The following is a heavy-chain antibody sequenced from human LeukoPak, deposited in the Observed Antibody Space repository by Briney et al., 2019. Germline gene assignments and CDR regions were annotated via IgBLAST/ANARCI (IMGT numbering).Heavy chain of an antibody. Sequence: SETLSLTCAVPGGSISSGGYSWSWIRQPPGKGLEWIGYIYHNGNTYYSPSLKSRVTISVDRSKNQLSLKLSSVTAADTAMYYCASGGYSYGFDYWGQGTLVTVSS. CDR3: ASGGYSYGFDY. CDR1: GGSISSGGYS. V-gene: IGHV4-30-2*01. D-gene: IGHD5-18*01. CDR2: IYHNGNT. J-gene: IGHJ4*02.